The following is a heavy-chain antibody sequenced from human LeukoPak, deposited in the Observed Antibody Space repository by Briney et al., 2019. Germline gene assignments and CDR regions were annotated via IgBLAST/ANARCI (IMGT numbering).Heavy chain of an antibody. V-gene: IGHV5-51*01. CDR3: ARPGAVRGVIKNDAFDI. D-gene: IGHD3-10*01. CDR1: GYSFTSYW. CDR2: IYPGDSDT. Sequence: GASLKISWKGSGYSFTSYWNGWVRQMPGKGLEWMGIIYPGDSDTRYSPSFQGQVTISADKSISTAYLQWSSLKASDTAMYYCARPGAVRGVIKNDAFDIWGQGTMVTVSS. J-gene: IGHJ3*02.